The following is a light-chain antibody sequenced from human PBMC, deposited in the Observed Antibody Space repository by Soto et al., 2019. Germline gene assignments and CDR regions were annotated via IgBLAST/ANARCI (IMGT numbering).Light chain of an antibody. Sequence: DIQMTQSPSTLSASVGDSVTISCRARQSISIWLAWYQQKPGKAPKILIYDASILESGVPSRFSGSGSGTEFTLTISSLQPDDFATYYCQQYNSYRTLVQGTKVDIK. CDR2: DAS. CDR1: QSISIW. V-gene: IGKV1-5*01. CDR3: QQYNSYRT. J-gene: IGKJ1*01.